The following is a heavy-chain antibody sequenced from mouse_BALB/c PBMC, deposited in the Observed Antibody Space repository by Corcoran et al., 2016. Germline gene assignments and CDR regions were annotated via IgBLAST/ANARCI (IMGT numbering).Heavy chain of an antibody. Sequence: QIQLVQSGPELKKPGETVKISCKASGYTFTNYGMNWVKQAPGKGLKWMGWINTYTGEPTYADDFKGRFAFSLETSASTAYLQINNLKNEDIATYFCARSDYGSWWGQGTTLTVSS. CDR2: INTYTGEP. CDR1: GYTFTNYG. CDR3: ARSDYGSW. V-gene: IGHV9-1*02. D-gene: IGHD1-1*01. J-gene: IGHJ2*01.